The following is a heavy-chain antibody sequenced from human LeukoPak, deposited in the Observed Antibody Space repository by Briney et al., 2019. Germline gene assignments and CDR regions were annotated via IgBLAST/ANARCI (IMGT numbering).Heavy chain of an antibody. Sequence: SETLSLTCAVSGYSISRGYYWGWIRPPPGKGLEWIGNFYHSGSTYYNPFLKSRVPISVDTSKNQFSLKLSSVTAADTAVYYCASLNGGFHLPFDYWGQGTLVTVSS. D-gene: IGHD3-16*01. J-gene: IGHJ4*02. V-gene: IGHV4-38-2*01. CDR1: GYSISRGYY. CDR3: ASLNGGFHLPFDY. CDR2: FYHSGST.